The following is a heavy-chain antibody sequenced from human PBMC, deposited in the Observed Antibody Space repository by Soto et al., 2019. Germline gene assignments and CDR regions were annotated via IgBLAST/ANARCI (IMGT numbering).Heavy chain of an antibody. CDR3: ARTSSVIGGLTWFDP. Sequence: PSETLSLTCTVSGGSISRGGYYWSWIRQHPGKGLEWIGYIYYSGSTYYNPSLKSRVTISVDTSKNQFSLKLSSVTAADTAVYYCARTSSVIGGLTWFDPWGQGTLVTVS. J-gene: IGHJ5*02. CDR2: IYYSGST. CDR1: GGSISRGGYY. V-gene: IGHV4-31*03. D-gene: IGHD6-25*01.